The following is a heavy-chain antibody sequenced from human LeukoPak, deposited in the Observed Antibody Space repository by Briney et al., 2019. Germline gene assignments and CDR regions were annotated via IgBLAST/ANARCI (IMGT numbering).Heavy chain of an antibody. CDR2: ISSSSSYI. CDR1: GFTFSSYS. CDR3: ARGWDLGDYFDY. V-gene: IGHV3-21*01. J-gene: IGHJ4*02. Sequence: KTGGSLRLSCAASGFTFSSYSMNWVRQVPGKGLEWVSSISSSSSYIYYADSVKGRFTISRDNAKNSLYLQMNSLRAEDTAVYYCARGWDLGDYFDYWGQGTLVTVSS. D-gene: IGHD1-26*01.